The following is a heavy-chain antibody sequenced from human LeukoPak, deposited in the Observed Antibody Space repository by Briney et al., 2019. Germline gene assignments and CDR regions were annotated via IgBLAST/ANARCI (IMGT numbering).Heavy chain of an antibody. CDR2: IYHSGST. V-gene: IGHV4-30-2*01. J-gene: IGHJ6*02. Sequence: PSETLSLTCAVYGGSISSGGYSWSWIRQPPGKGLEWIGYIYHSGSTYYNPSLKSRVTISVDRSKNQFSLKLSSVTAADTAVYYCARAFAPMTAKSVGGMDVWGQGTTVTVSS. CDR3: ARAFAPMTAKSVGGMDV. CDR1: GGSISSGGYS. D-gene: IGHD2-21*02.